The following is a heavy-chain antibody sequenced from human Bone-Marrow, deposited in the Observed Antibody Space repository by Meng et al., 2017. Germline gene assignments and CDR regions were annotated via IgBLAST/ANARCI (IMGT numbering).Heavy chain of an antibody. Sequence: KVSCKGSGYRFSSYWIGWVRQMPGKGLEWMGIIHPGDSDTRYSPSFKGQVTISADKSISTAYLQWSGLKASDTAIYYCANPNGGGYSYVGVWGQGTTVTVSS. CDR1: GYRFSSYW. CDR3: ANPNGGGYSYVGV. V-gene: IGHV5-51*01. D-gene: IGHD5-18*01. J-gene: IGHJ6*02. CDR2: IHPGDSDT.